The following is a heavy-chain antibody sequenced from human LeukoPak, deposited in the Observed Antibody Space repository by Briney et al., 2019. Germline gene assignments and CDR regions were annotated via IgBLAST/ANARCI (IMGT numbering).Heavy chain of an antibody. CDR1: GYTFTSYY. V-gene: IGHV1-46*01. J-gene: IGHJ4*02. D-gene: IGHD1-26*01. CDR2: INPSGGST. Sequence: ASVKVSRKASGYTFTSYYMHWVRQAPGQGLEWMGIINPSGGSTSYAQKFQGRVTMTRDTSISTAYMELSRLRSDDTAVYYCAILGEYSGSYYLSSALDYWGQGTLVTVSS. CDR3: AILGEYSGSYYLSSALDY.